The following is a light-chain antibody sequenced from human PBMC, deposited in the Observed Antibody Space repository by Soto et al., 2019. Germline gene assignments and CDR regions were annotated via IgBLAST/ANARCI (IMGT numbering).Light chain of an antibody. CDR2: WAS. CDR3: QQYYSTPPT. Sequence: IVMTQSPDSLAVSLGERATINFKSSQSVLYSSNNKNYLAWYQQKPGQPPKLLIYWASTRESGVPDRFSGSGSGTDFTLTISSLQAEDVAVYYCQQYYSTPPTFGQGTKVDI. V-gene: IGKV4-1*01. J-gene: IGKJ1*01. CDR1: QSVLYSSNNKNY.